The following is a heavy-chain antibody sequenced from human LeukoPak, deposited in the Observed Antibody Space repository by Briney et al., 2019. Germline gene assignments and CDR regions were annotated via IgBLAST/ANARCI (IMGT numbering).Heavy chain of an antibody. J-gene: IGHJ4*02. CDR3: AGEYSSSAGH. Sequence: SETLSLTCTVSGGSISSSNYHWGWIRQPPGKGLEWIGRIYYSGRTYYKPSLKRRVTISVDTSKSQFSLKLTSVTAADTAVYYCAGEYSSSAGHWGQGTLVTVSS. D-gene: IGHD6-6*01. CDR1: GGSISSSNYH. CDR2: IYYSGRT. V-gene: IGHV4-39*01.